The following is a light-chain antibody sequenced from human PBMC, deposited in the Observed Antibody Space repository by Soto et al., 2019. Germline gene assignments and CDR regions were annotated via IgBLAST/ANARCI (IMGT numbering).Light chain of an antibody. CDR2: AAS. CDR1: QGISSW. V-gene: IGKV1-12*01. CDR3: QQANSFPPG. J-gene: IGKJ5*01. Sequence: DIQMTQSPSSVSASVGDRVTITCRASQGISSWLAWYQQKPGKAPKLLIYAASSLQSGVPSRFTGGGSGHVSTLTTSSLQPEDFATYFCQQANSFPPGFGQGTRLEIK.